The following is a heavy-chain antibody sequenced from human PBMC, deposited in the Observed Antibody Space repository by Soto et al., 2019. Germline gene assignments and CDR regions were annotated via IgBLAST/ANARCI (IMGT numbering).Heavy chain of an antibody. J-gene: IGHJ4*02. D-gene: IGHD4-17*01. V-gene: IGHV4-31*03. CDR3: ASLHRIPTVAFDY. CDR1: GGSISSGGYY. CDR2: IYYSGST. Sequence: SETLSLTCTVSGGSISSGGYYWSWIRQHPGKGLEWIGYIYYSGSTYYNPSLKSRVTISVDTSKNQFSLKLSSVTAADTAVYYCASLHRIPTVAFDYWGQGTLVTAPQ.